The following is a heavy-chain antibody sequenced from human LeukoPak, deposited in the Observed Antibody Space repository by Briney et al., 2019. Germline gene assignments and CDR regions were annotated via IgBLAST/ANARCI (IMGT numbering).Heavy chain of an antibody. J-gene: IGHJ6*03. D-gene: IGHD5-18*01. CDR1: GYTFTSYG. V-gene: IGHV1-69*06. CDR2: IIPIFGTA. Sequence: GASVKVSCKASGYTFTSYGISWVRQAPGQGLEWMGGIIPIFGTANYAQKFQGRVTITADKSTSTAYMELSSLRSEDTAVYYCARKAAVPGGTAIDDYYYMDVWGKGTTVTVSS. CDR3: ARKAAVPGGTAIDDYYYMDV.